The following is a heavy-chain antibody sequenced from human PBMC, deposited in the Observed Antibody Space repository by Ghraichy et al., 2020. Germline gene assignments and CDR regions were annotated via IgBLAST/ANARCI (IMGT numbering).Heavy chain of an antibody. CDR3: ARRDAGEGAFDI. J-gene: IGHJ3*02. V-gene: IGHV4-4*02. CDR1: GGSISSSYW. CDR2: IHHSGTS. D-gene: IGHD2-21*01. Sequence: SETLALTCAVSGGSISSSYWCSWVRQPPGKGLEWIGEIHHSGTSNYNPSLKSRVTVSVDKSKNQFSLKLSSVTAADTAVYYCARRDAGEGAFDIWGQGTMVTVSS.